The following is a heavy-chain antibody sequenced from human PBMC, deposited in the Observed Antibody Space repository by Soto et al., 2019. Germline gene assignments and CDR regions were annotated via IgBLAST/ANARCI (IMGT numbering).Heavy chain of an antibody. V-gene: IGHV4-34*01. J-gene: IGHJ4*02. CDR1: GGSFSGYY. D-gene: IGHD6-13*01. CDR3: ARERFGYSSSWSYFDY. Sequence: SETLSLTCAVYGGSFSGYYWSWIRQPPGKGLEWIGEINHSGSTNYNPSLKSRVTISVDTSKNQFSLKLSSVTAADTAVYYCARERFGYSSSWSYFDYWGQGTLVTVSS. CDR2: INHSGST.